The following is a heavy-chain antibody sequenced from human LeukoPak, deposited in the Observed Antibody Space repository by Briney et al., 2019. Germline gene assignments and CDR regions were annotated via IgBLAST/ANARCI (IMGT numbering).Heavy chain of an antibody. V-gene: IGHV4-38-2*02. CDR1: GYSISSGYY. CDR2: IYHSGST. CDR3: ASRRGGDGYNSGYWYFDL. J-gene: IGHJ2*01. Sequence: ASETLSLTCTVSGYSISSGYYWGWIRQPPGKGLEWIGSIYHSGSTYYNPSLKSRVTISVDRSKNQFSLKLSSVTAADTAVYYCASRRGGDGYNSGYWYFDLWGRGTLVTVSS. D-gene: IGHD5-24*01.